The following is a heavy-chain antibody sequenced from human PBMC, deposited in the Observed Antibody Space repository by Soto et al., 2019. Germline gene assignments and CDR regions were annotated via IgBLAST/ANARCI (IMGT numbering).Heavy chain of an antibody. CDR2: ISSSSSTI. V-gene: IGHV3-48*01. CDR1: GFTFSSYS. D-gene: IGHD3-9*01. CDR3: AREPRDYDILTGYYPGWFDP. Sequence: GGSLRLSCAASGFTFSSYSMNWVRQAPGKGLEWVSYISSSSSTIYYADSVKGRFTISRDNAKNSLYLQMNSLRAEDTAVYYCAREPRDYDILTGYYPGWFDPWGQGTLVTVSS. J-gene: IGHJ5*02.